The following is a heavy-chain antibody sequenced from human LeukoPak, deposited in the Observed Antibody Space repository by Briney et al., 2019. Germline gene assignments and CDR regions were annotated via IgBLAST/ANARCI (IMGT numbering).Heavy chain of an antibody. CDR2: IYYSGST. Sequence: SETLSLTCTVSGGSISSYYWIWIRQPPGKGLEWIGYIYYSGSTNYNPSLKSRVTISVDTSKNQFSLKLSSVTAADTAVYYCARGLQQLVQDYWGQGTLVTVSS. CDR1: GGSISSYY. J-gene: IGHJ4*02. V-gene: IGHV4-59*01. CDR3: ARGLQQLVQDY. D-gene: IGHD6-13*01.